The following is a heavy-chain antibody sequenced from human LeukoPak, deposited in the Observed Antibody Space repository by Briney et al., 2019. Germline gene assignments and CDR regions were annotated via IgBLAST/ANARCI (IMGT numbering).Heavy chain of an antibody. J-gene: IGHJ6*02. CDR3: ASSTVSYYYYGMDV. Sequence: PSETLSLTCTVPGGSISSYYWSWIRQPAGKGVEWIGRIYTSGSTNYNPSLKSRVTMSVDTSKNQFSLKLSSVTAADTAVYYCASSTVSYYYYGMDVWGQGTTVTVSS. D-gene: IGHD4-17*01. CDR2: IYTSGST. CDR1: GGSISSYY. V-gene: IGHV4-4*07.